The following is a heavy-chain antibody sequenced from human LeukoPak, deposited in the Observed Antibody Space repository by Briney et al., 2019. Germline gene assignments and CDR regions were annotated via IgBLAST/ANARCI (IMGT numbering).Heavy chain of an antibody. Sequence: GGSLRLSCAASGFTFSSFAMNWVRQAPGKGLEWVSGISWNSGSIGYADSVKGRFTISRDNAKNSLYLQMNSLRAEDTALYYCAKARASSGHYGMDVWGQGTTVTVSS. J-gene: IGHJ6*02. V-gene: IGHV3-9*01. CDR3: AKARASSGHYGMDV. CDR1: GFTFSSFA. D-gene: IGHD3-22*01. CDR2: ISWNSGSI.